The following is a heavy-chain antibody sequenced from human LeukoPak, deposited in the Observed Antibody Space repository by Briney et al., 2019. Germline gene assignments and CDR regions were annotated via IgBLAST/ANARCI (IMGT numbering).Heavy chain of an antibody. V-gene: IGHV3-30-3*01. D-gene: IGHD3-22*01. Sequence: GGSLRLSCAASGFTFSSYAMHWVRQAPGKGLEWVAVISYDGSNKYYADSVKGRFTISRDNSKNTLYLQMNSLRAEDTAVYYCARDSDDSSGYYLGYFDYWGQGTLVTVSS. CDR2: ISYDGSNK. J-gene: IGHJ4*02. CDR3: ARDSDDSSGYYLGYFDY. CDR1: GFTFSSYA.